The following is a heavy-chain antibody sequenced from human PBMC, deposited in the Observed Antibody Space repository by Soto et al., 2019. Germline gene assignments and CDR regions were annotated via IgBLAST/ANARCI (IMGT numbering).Heavy chain of an antibody. D-gene: IGHD3-3*01. Sequence: SETLSLTCAVYGGSFSGYYWSWIRQPPGKGLEWIGEINHSGSTNYNPSLKSRVTISVDTSKNQFSLKLSSVTAADTAVYYCARARDFWSALERGYYYYMDVWGKGTTVTVSS. CDR2: INHSGST. CDR3: ARARDFWSALERGYYYYMDV. J-gene: IGHJ6*03. CDR1: GGSFSGYY. V-gene: IGHV4-34*01.